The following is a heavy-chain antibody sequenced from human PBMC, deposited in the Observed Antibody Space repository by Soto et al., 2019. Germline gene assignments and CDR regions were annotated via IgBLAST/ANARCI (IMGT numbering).Heavy chain of an antibody. CDR1: GFTFSSYS. J-gene: IGHJ6*02. CDR3: ARDQGLQGYYGMDV. V-gene: IGHV3-21*01. Sequence: KTGGSLRLSCAASGFTFSSYSMNWVRQAPGKGLEWVSSISSSSSYIYYADSVKGRFTISRDNAKNSLYLQMNSLRAEDTAVYYCARDQGLQGYYGMDVWGQGTTVTVSS. D-gene: IGHD4-4*01. CDR2: ISSSSSYI.